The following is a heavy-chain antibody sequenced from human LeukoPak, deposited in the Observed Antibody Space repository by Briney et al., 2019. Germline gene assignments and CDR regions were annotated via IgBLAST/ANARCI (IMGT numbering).Heavy chain of an antibody. CDR1: GDSLSNYY. CDR2: IYTSGST. D-gene: IGHD6-13*01. J-gene: IGHJ2*01. Sequence: PSETLSLTCTVSGDSLSNYYWSWIRQPAGKGLEWIGRIYTSGSTNYNPSLKSRVTMSEDTSKKQFSLKLSSVTAADTAVYYCARLSSSWYQDWYFDLWGRGTLVTVSS. V-gene: IGHV4-4*07. CDR3: ARLSSSWYQDWYFDL.